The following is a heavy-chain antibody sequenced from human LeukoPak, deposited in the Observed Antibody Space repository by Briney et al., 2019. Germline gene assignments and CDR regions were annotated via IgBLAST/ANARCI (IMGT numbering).Heavy chain of an antibody. CDR3: AREVVLRYFDR. CDR1: GFTFSSYE. D-gene: IGHD3-9*01. CDR2: ISSSGSTI. V-gene: IGHV3-48*03. J-gene: IGHJ4*02. Sequence: GGSLRLSCAASGFTFSSYEMNWVRQAPGKGLEWVSYISSSGSTIYYADSVKGRFTISRDNAKNSLYLQMNSLRADDTAVYYCAREVVLRYFDRWGQGTLVTVSS.